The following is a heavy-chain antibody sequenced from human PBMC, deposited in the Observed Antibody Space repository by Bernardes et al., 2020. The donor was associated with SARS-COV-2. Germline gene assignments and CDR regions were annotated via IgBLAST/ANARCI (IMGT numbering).Heavy chain of an antibody. Sequence: GGSLRLSCAASGFTFSSYSMNWVRQAPGKGLEWVSYISSSSSTIYYADSVKGRFTISRDNAKNSLYLQMNSLRAEDTAVYYCARDDYVWGSYRYTRLNWFDPWGQGTLVTVSS. J-gene: IGHJ5*02. CDR2: ISSSSSTI. V-gene: IGHV3-48*01. D-gene: IGHD3-16*02. CDR3: ARDDYVWGSYRYTRLNWFDP. CDR1: GFTFSSYS.